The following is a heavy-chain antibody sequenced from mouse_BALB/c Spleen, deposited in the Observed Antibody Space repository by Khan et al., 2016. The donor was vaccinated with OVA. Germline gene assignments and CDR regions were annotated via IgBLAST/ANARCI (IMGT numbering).Heavy chain of an antibody. J-gene: IGHJ4*01. D-gene: IGHD2-12*01. CDR1: GFTFSSFG. CDR2: ISSGGSYP. Sequence: EVELVESGGALVKPGGSLKLTCAAAGFTFSSFGMSWVRQTLHKKLVWVATISSGGSYPYYPDSVKGRFTISRDNAKNTLYLQMSSLRSEDTAMYDCDRQYSHATIDYWGQGTSVTVSS. V-gene: IGHV5-6*01. CDR3: DRQYSHATIDY.